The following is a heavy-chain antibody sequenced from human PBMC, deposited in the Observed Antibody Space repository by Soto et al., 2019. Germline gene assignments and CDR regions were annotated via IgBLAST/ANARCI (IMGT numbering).Heavy chain of an antibody. V-gene: IGHV3-30*18. CDR2: ISYDGSNK. D-gene: IGHD2-8*01. Sequence: GGSLRLSCAASGFTFSSYGMHWVCQAPGKGLEWVAVISYDGSNKYYADSVKGRFTISRDNSKNTLYLQMNSLRAEDTAVYYCAKGDLLQDIVLMVYATAEYGMDVWGQGTTVTVSS. CDR1: GFTFSSYG. CDR3: AKGDLLQDIVLMVYATAEYGMDV. J-gene: IGHJ6*02.